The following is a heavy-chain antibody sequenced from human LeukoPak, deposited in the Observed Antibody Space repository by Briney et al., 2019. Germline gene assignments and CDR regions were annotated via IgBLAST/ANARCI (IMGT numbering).Heavy chain of an antibody. J-gene: IGHJ6*03. CDR2: IYHRGST. CDR3: ARGAYCSGATCYRSYDYYYMDV. CDR1: GYSISSGYY. Sequence: PSETLSLTCAVSGYSISSGYYWGWIRQPPGKGLEWIGSIYHRGSTYSYPSLKSRVTISLDTSNNQFSLKLTSVTAADTAVYYCARGAYCSGATCYRSYDYYYMDVWGRGTTVTVAS. D-gene: IGHD2-15*01. V-gene: IGHV4-38-2*01.